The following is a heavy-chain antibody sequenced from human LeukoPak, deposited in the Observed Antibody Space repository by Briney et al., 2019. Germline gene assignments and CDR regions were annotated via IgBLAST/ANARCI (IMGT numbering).Heavy chain of an antibody. CDR3: ARRVGRYFGERAYYYNYMDV. CDR1: GGSFSGYY. Sequence: SETLSLTCAVYGGSFSGYYWSWIRQPPGKGLEWIGEINHSGSTNYNPSLKSRVTISVDTSKNQFSLKLSSVTAADTAVYYCARRVGRYFGERAYYYNYMDVWGKRTTVTISS. CDR2: INHSGST. D-gene: IGHD3-10*01. V-gene: IGHV4-34*01. J-gene: IGHJ6*03.